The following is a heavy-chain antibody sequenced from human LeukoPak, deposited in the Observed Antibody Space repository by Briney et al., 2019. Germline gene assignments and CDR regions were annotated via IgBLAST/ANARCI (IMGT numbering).Heavy chain of an antibody. J-gene: IGHJ3*02. CDR3: AAQMATIGAHAFDI. Sequence: ASVKVSCKASGFTFTSSAMQWVRQARGQRLEWIGWIVVGSGNTNYAQKFQERVTITRDMSTSTAYMELNSLRSEDTAVYYCAAQMATIGAHAFDIWGQGTMVTVSS. D-gene: IGHD5-24*01. CDR1: GFTFTSSA. V-gene: IGHV1-58*02. CDR2: IVVGSGNT.